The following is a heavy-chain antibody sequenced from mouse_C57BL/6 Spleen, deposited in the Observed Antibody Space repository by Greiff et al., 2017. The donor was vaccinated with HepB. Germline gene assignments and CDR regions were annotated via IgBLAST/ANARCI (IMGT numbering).Heavy chain of an antibody. V-gene: IGHV1-18*01. D-gene: IGHD2-3*01. CDR3: ARLDGYWFAY. CDR2: INPNNGGT. Sequence: VHVKQSGPELVKPGASVKIPCKASGYTFTDYNMDWVKQSHGKSLEWIGDINPNNGGTIYNQKFKGKATLTVDKSSSTAYMALRSLTSEDTAVYYCARLDGYWFAYWGQGTLVTVSA. J-gene: IGHJ3*01. CDR1: GYTFTDYN.